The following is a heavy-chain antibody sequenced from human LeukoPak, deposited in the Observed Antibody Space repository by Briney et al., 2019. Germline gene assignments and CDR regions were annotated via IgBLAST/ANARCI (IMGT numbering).Heavy chain of an antibody. J-gene: IGHJ1*01. Sequence: SETLSLTCTVSGGSISSYFWSWIRQPPGKGLEWIGFIYYSGSTNYNPSLKSRVTISVDTSKNQFSLNLSSVTAADTAVYYCARAAGTGHFQHWGQGTLVTVSS. CDR2: IYYSGST. CDR3: ARAAGTGHFQH. V-gene: IGHV4-59*01. D-gene: IGHD6-13*01. CDR1: GGSISSYF.